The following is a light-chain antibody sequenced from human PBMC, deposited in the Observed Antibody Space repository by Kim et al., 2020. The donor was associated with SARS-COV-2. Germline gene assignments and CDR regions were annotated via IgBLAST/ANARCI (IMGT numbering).Light chain of an antibody. CDR3: LQDYNDPYT. CDR2: AAT. CDR1: RDIRND. J-gene: IGKJ2*01. Sequence: AIQMTQSPSSLSASVGDRVVITCRASRDIRNDLGWYQHKPGKAPKLLIYAATALHSGVPSRFSGSGSGTDFTLTITTVQPEDFATYYCLQDYNDPYTFGQGTRLEI. V-gene: IGKV1-6*01.